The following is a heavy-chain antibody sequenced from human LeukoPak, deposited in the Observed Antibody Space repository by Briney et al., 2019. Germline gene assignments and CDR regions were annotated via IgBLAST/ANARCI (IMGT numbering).Heavy chain of an antibody. CDR1: GYSIRSGYY. CDR3: ARTPRTEGYSYYYMDV. V-gene: IGHV4-38-2*02. Sequence: PSETLSLTCTVSGYSIRSGYYWGWIRQSPGKGLEWIGNIYHSGTTYYNPSLKSRATISVDTSKNQFSLKLTSVTAADTAVYYCARTPRTEGYSYYYMDVWGKGTTVTVSS. J-gene: IGHJ6*03. D-gene: IGHD2-8*02. CDR2: IYHSGTT.